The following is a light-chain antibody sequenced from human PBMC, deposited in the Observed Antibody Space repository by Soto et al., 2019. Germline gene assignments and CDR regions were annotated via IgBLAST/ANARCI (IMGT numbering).Light chain of an antibody. J-gene: IGKJ1*01. CDR3: QQYGSSLTWT. CDR2: GAS. Sequence: IVWTQFPATLSLSPGDGATLSCRASQSVSSYLAWYQKKPGQAPRLLFYGASSRAAGIPDRFSGSGSGTDFTLTISGLETEDFAAYYCQQYGSSLTWTFGQGTKVDIK. V-gene: IGKV3-20*01. CDR1: QSVSSY.